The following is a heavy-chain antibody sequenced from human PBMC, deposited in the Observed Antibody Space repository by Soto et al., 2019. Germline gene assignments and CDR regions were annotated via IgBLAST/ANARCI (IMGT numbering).Heavy chain of an antibody. CDR3: ARGLYSGWHYFDY. J-gene: IGHJ4*02. V-gene: IGHV3-23*01. Sequence: GGSLRLSCAASGFTFNNYAMSWVRQAPGKGLEWVSTISGSGGSIYYADSVKGRFTISRDNSKNTLYLQMNSLRAEDTAVYYCARGLYSGWHYFDYWGQGTLVTVSS. D-gene: IGHD5-12*01. CDR1: GFTFNNYA. CDR2: ISGSGGSI.